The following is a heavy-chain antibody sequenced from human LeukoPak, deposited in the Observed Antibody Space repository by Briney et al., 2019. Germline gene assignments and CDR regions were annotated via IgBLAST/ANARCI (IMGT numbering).Heavy chain of an antibody. CDR3: ARHATSRYYSATYD. J-gene: IGHJ4*02. D-gene: IGHD3-22*01. V-gene: IGHV3-30*03. CDR2: ISYDGSNK. Sequence: GGSLRLSCAASGFTFSNFGMHWVRQAPGKGLEWVAVISYDGSNKYYADSVKGRFTISRDNSNNTLSLQMSTLRAEDMAVYYCARHATSRYYSATYDWGQGTLVTVFS. CDR1: GFTFSNFG.